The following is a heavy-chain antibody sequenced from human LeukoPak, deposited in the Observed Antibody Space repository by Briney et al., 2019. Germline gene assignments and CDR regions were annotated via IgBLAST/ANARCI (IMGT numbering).Heavy chain of an antibody. CDR1: GGSISSGGYS. D-gene: IGHD3-22*01. V-gene: IGHV4-30-2*05. CDR2: TYHSGST. J-gene: IGHJ2*01. CDR3: ARDSYYDSSGYNWYFDL. Sequence: SETLSLTCAVSGGSISSGGYSWSWIRQPPGKGLEWIGYTYHSGSTYYNPSLKSRVTISVDTSKNQFSLKLSSVTAADTAVYYCARDSYYDSSGYNWYFDLWGRGTLVTVSS.